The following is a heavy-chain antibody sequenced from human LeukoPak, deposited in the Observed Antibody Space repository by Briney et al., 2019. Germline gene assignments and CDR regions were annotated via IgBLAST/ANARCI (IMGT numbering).Heavy chain of an antibody. D-gene: IGHD5-24*01. Sequence: GGSLRLSCVVSGFTINNYGMTWVRQAPGRGLQWVSSISVNGDATGYADSVKGRFTISRDNSKNTLYLQMNSLRAEDTAVYYCAKGRWLQLRKVYYFDYWGQGTLVTVSS. J-gene: IGHJ4*02. V-gene: IGHV3-23*01. CDR3: AKGRWLQLRKVYYFDY. CDR2: ISVNGDAT. CDR1: GFTINNYG.